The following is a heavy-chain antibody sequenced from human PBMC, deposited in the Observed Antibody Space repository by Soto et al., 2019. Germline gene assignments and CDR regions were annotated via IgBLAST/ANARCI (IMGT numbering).Heavy chain of an antibody. J-gene: IGHJ5*02. D-gene: IGHD3-22*01. CDR1: GFTFSSYG. V-gene: IGHV3-30*03. Sequence: QVQLVESGGGVVQPGRSLRLSCAASGFTFSSYGMHWVRQAPGKGLEWVAVISYDGSNKYYADYVKGRFTISRDNSKNTLYLQMNSLRAEDTAVYYCATQRSGYYYSPWGQGTLVTVSS. CDR2: ISYDGSNK. CDR3: ATQRSGYYYSP.